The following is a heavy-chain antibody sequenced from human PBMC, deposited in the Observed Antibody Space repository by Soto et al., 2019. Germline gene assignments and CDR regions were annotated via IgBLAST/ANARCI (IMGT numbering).Heavy chain of an antibody. D-gene: IGHD3-16*02. V-gene: IGHV1-8*01. CDR3: KIMITFGGVIVFNY. CDR1: GYTFTSYD. Sequence: QVQLVQSGAEVKKPGASVKVSCKASGYTFTSYDINWVRQATGQGLEWMGWMNPNSGNTGYAQKFQGRVTMTRNTSISTAYMELSSLRSEDTDVYYCKIMITFGGVIVFNYWGQGTLVTVS. CDR2: MNPNSGNT. J-gene: IGHJ4*02.